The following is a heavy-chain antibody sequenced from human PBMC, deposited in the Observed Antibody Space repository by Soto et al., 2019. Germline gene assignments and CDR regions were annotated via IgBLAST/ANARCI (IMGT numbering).Heavy chain of an antibody. Sequence: EVQLLESGGGLVQPGGSLRLSCAASGFTFSSHAMSWVRQAPGKGLEWVSAVDGSGGSTYYADSVKGRFTISRDKSKNILFLQMNGLRAEDTALDYCAKEPDTYGHGGYSGMDVWGQGTAVTVSS. CDR2: VDGSGGST. J-gene: IGHJ6*02. V-gene: IGHV3-23*01. D-gene: IGHD5-18*01. CDR3: AKEPDTYGHGGYSGMDV. CDR1: GFTFSSHA.